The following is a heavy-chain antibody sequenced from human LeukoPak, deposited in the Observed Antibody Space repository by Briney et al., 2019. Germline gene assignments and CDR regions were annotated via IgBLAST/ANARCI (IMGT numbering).Heavy chain of an antibody. CDR1: GYTFTGYY. J-gene: IGHJ6*03. V-gene: IGHV1-2*02. CDR2: INPNSGGT. D-gene: IGHD3-3*01. CDR3: ARYITTFGVVTYTHMDV. Sequence: ASVKVSCKASGYTFTGYYMHWVRQAPGQGLEWMGWINPNSGGTNYAQKFQGRVTMTRDTSISTAYMELSRLRSDDTAVYYCARYITTFGVVTYTHMDVWGKGTTVTVSS.